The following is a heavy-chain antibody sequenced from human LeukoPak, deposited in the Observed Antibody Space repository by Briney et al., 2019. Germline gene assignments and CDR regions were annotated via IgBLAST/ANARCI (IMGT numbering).Heavy chain of an antibody. V-gene: IGHV3-21*06. CDR1: GFTFSSYS. J-gene: IGHJ4*02. CDR2: ITRSNYI. Sequence: GGSLRLSCAASGFTFSSYSMNWVRQAPGKGLEWVSSITRSNYIYYADSVKGRFTISRDNAKNSLYLQMNSLRAEDTAVYYCVKDWGSHFASGSSYFDYWGQGILVTVSS. CDR3: VKDWGSHFASGSSYFDY. D-gene: IGHD3-10*01.